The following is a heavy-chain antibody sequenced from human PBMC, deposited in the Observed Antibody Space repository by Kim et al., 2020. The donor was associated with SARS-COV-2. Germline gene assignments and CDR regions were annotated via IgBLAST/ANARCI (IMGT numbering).Heavy chain of an antibody. CDR1: GYTFTSYA. Sequence: ASVKVSCKASGYTFTSYAMNWVRQAPGQGLEWMGWINTNTGNPTYAQGFTGRFVFSLDTSVSTAYLQISSLKAEDTAVYYCARGGGYNWNYVYYGMDVWGQGTTVTVSS. CDR3: ARGGGYNWNYVYYGMDV. CDR2: INTNTGNP. V-gene: IGHV7-4-1*02. D-gene: IGHD1-7*01. J-gene: IGHJ6*02.